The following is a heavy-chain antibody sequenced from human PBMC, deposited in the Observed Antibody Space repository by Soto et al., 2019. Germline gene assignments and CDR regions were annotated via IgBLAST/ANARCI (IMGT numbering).Heavy chain of an antibody. V-gene: IGHV1-69*01. CDR2: IIPIFGTA. D-gene: IGHD1-26*01. CDR1: GGTFSRHA. CDR3: ARSRVYSGSYYRL. J-gene: IGHJ4*02. Sequence: QVQLVQSGAEVRKPGSSVKVSCKASGGTFSRHAISWVRQAPGQGLEWMGGIIPIFGTANHAQKFQGRVTIIADESTSTVYMELSSLRSEDTAVYYCARSRVYSGSYYRLWGQGTLVTVSS.